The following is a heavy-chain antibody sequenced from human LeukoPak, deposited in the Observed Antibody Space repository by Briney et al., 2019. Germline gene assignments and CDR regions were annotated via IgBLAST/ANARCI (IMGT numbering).Heavy chain of an antibody. D-gene: IGHD6-6*01. CDR3: ARERSSQGYFDF. CDR1: GYIYTSYW. CDR2: IYPVDSDT. Sequence: GESLKISCNSSGYIYTSYWIGWVRQMPGKGLEWMGIIYPVDSDTRYSPSFQGQVTISADKSISTAYLQWSSLKASDTAMYYCARERSSQGYFDFWGQGTLVTVSS. J-gene: IGHJ4*02. V-gene: IGHV5-51*01.